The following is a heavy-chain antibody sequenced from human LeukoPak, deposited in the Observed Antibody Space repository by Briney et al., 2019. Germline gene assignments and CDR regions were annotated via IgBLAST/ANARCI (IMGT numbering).Heavy chain of an antibody. V-gene: IGHV1-24*01. J-gene: IGHJ4*02. CDR2: FDPEDGET. Sequence: ASVKVSCKVSGYTLTELSMHWVRQAPGKGLEWMGGFDPEDGETIYAQKFQGRVTMTEDTSADTAYMELSSPRSEDTAVYYCATLGNHYGDIDYWGQGTLVTVSS. CDR1: GYTLTELS. CDR3: ATLGNHYGDIDY. D-gene: IGHD4-17*01.